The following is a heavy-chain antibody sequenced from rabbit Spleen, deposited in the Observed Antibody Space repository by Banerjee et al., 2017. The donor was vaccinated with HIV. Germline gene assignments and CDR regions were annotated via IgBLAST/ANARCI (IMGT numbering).Heavy chain of an antibody. Sequence: QEQLVESGGGLVKPEGSLTLTCTASGFSFSSSYWICWVRQAPGKGLEWIGCIYGGSSGSTSYASWAKGRFTISKASSTTVTLQMTSLTAADTATYFCARHINNNGDLFNLWGPGTLVTVS. CDR2: IYGGSSGST. CDR1: GFSFSSSYW. V-gene: IGHV1S45*01. CDR3: ARHINNNGDLFNL. J-gene: IGHJ4*01. D-gene: IGHD2-1*01.